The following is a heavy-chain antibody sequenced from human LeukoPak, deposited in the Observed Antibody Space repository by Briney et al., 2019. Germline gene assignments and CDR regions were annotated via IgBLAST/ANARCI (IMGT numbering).Heavy chain of an antibody. D-gene: IGHD3-9*01. J-gene: IGHJ4*02. CDR3: ASYDTLTAYPPTLDY. CDR2: MDYSGST. Sequence: PSETLSLTCTVSGASMTSRSYYWGWIRQPPGKGLECVGSMDYSGSTYYNPSLKSRVTISVDTSNNQFSLLLRSVTAADTAVYYCASYDTLTAYPPTLDYWGQGTLVTVSS. CDR1: GASMTSRSYY. V-gene: IGHV4-39*07.